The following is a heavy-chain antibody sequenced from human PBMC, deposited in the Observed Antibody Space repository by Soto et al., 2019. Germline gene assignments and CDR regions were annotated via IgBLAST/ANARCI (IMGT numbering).Heavy chain of an antibody. J-gene: IGHJ3*02. CDR2: IVVGSGNT. CDR3: AADPPSVCTNGVCYNDDAFDI. V-gene: IGHV1-58*02. D-gene: IGHD2-8*01. CDR1: GFTFTSSA. Sequence: ASVKVSCKASGFTFTSSAMQWVRQARGQRLEWIGWIVVGSGNTNYAQKFQERVTITRDMSTSTAYMELSSLRSEDTAVYYCAADPPSVCTNGVCYNDDAFDIWGQGTMVTVSS.